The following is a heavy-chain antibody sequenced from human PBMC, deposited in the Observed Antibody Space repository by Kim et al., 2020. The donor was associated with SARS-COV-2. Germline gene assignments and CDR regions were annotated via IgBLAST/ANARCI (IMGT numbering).Heavy chain of an antibody. V-gene: IGHV1-8*01. D-gene: IGHD5-12*01. J-gene: IGHJ6*02. CDR3: ARASVMDIVATYGMDV. Sequence: KFQGRVTMTRNTSISTAYMELSSLRSEDTAVYYCARASVMDIVATYGMDVWGQGTTVTVSS.